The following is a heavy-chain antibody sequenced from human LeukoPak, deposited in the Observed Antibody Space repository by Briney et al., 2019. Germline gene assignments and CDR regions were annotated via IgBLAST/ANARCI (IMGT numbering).Heavy chain of an antibody. CDR3: AKEAGNGWSYFDY. D-gene: IGHD6-19*01. Sequence: GGSLRLSCAASGFTFSSYAMSWVRQAPGKGLEWVSGISSIGGSTFYADSVKGRFTISRDNSKKTVLLQMIGLRAEDTAVYHCAKEAGNGWSYFDYWGQGTLVTVSS. CDR2: ISSIGGST. CDR1: GFTFSSYA. V-gene: IGHV3-23*01. J-gene: IGHJ4*02.